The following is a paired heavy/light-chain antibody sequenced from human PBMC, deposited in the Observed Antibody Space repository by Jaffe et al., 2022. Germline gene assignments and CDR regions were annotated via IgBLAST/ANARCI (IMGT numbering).Heavy chain of an antibody. CDR2: INTDGTRT. Sequence: EVQLVESGGGLVQPGGSLRLSCTASGFTFSNYWMHWVRQAPGEGLVWVSLINTDGTRTTYADSVRGRFTISRDNAKNTLYLQLNSLRAEDTAVYFCVRVGSCTGSSCYLYRYYFDSWGQGTLVTVSS. J-gene: IGHJ4*02. CDR1: GFTFSNYW. V-gene: IGHV3-74*01. CDR3: VRVGSCTGSSCYLYRYYFDS. D-gene: IGHD2-15*01.
Light chain of an antibody. Sequence: SYELTQPPSVSVSPGQTARITCSGDALPKKYAYWYQQKSGQAPVLVIYEDNKRPSGIPERFSGSSSGTLVTLTISGAQVDDEADYYCYSTDNSANRGGVFGTGTKVTVL. V-gene: IGLV3-10*01. CDR1: ALPKKY. CDR2: EDN. J-gene: IGLJ1*01. CDR3: YSTDNSANRGGV.